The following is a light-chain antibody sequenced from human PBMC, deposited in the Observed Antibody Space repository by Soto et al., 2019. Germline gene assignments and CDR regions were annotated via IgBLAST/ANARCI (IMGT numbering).Light chain of an antibody. V-gene: IGLV2-8*01. J-gene: IGLJ1*01. Sequence: QSALAQPPSASGSPGQSVTISCTGTSSDVGGYNYVSWYQQHPGKAPKLMIYEVSKRPSGVPDRFSGSKSGNTASLTVSGLQADDEADYYCSSYTGSTPYVFGTGTKATVL. CDR2: EVS. CDR1: SSDVGGYNY. CDR3: SSYTGSTPYV.